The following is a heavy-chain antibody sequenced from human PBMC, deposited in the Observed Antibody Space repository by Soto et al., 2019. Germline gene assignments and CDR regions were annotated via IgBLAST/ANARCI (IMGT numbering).Heavy chain of an antibody. J-gene: IGHJ3*02. Sequence: PSETLSLTCTVSGGSISSYYWSWIRQPAGKGLEWIGRIYTSGSTNYNPSLKSRVTMSVDTSKNQFSLKLSSVTAAATAVDYCAGMIVGATRAGAFDIWGQGTMVTVSS. CDR3: AGMIVGATRAGAFDI. CDR2: IYTSGST. V-gene: IGHV4-4*07. D-gene: IGHD1-26*01. CDR1: GGSISSYY.